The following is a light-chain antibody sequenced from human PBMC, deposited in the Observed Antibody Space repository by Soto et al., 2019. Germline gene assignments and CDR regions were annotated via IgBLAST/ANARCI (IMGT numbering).Light chain of an antibody. CDR1: HTINNN. J-gene: IGKJ1*01. V-gene: IGKV3-15*01. CDR2: GAS. CDR3: QQYNNWPQT. Sequence: VVSLAPSALSVRKGERATLSCRASHTINNNVAWYQLKDGQVPRLLIYGASTRAADVPARFSGGGSGTEFTLTISSLQSEDFAEYHCQQYNNWPQTFGQGTKVDIK.